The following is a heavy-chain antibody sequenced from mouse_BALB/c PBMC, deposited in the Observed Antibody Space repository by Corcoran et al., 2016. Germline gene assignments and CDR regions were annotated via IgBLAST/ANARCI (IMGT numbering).Heavy chain of an antibody. J-gene: IGHJ4*01. D-gene: IGHD3-1*01. CDR3: ARSGYVYAMDY. V-gene: IGHV9-3-1*01. CDR2: INTYTGEP. Sequence: QIQLVQSGPELKKPGETVKISCKASGYTFTNYGMNWVKQAPGKGLKWMGWINTYTGEPTYADDFKGRFAFSLETSASTAYLQINNLKNEDTATYFCARSGYVYAMDYWGQGTSVTVSS. CDR1: GYTFTNYG.